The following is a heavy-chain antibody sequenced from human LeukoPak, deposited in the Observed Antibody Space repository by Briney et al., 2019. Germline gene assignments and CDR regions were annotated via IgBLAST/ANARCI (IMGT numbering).Heavy chain of an antibody. D-gene: IGHD3-22*01. CDR1: GGSISNYY. CDR3: ARQGNSGYHDY. J-gene: IGHJ4*02. Sequence: SETLSLTCTVSGGSISNYYWSWVRQPPGKGLEWIGYIYDRLRTSYNPSLKSRVTISVDTSKNQFSLKLSSVTAADTAVYYCARQGNSGYHDYWGQGTLVTVSS. V-gene: IGHV4-59*08. CDR2: IYDRLRT.